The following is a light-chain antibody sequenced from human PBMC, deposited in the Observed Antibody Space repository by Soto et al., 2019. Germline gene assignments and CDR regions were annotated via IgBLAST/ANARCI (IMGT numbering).Light chain of an antibody. J-gene: IGKJ5*01. CDR1: QDINTY. V-gene: IGKV1-9*01. CDR2: AAS. CDR3: QHLNRYPIT. Sequence: DIQLTQSPSFLSASVGDRVTIPCRASQDINTYLAWYQQKPGKAPKLLIYAASTLESGVPSRFSGSGSGTEFTLTLSSLQPEDFATYYCQHLNRYPITFGQGTRLEIK.